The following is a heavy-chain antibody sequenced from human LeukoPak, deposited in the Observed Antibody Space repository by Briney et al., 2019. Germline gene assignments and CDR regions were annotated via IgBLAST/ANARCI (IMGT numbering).Heavy chain of an antibody. CDR3: ARLVTFFDSTGYYYVFDF. D-gene: IGHD3-22*01. J-gene: IGHJ4*02. CDR2: ISPANGNT. V-gene: IGHV1-18*01. Sequence: ASLKVSCKTSGYTLSNYGVTWVRQAPGQGLEWMGWISPANGNTNYGQRLQDRVTMTADTSTGTAYMELRTLTSDDTAVYYCARLVTFFDSTGYYYVFDFWGQGTLVTVSS. CDR1: GYTLSNYG.